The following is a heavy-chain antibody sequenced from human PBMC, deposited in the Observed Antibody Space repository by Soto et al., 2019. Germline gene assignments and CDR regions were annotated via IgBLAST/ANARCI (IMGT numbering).Heavy chain of an antibody. CDR2: ISAYNGNT. CDR3: ARVFFEWSGFYALVYYFDY. D-gene: IGHD3-3*01. CDR1: GYTFTSYG. Sequence: GASVKVSCKASGYTFTSYGISWVRQAPGQGLEWMGWISAYNGNTNYAQKLQGRVTMTTDTSTSTAYMELRSLRSDDTAVYYCARVFFEWSGFYALVYYFDYWGQETLVTVSS. V-gene: IGHV1-18*01. J-gene: IGHJ4*02.